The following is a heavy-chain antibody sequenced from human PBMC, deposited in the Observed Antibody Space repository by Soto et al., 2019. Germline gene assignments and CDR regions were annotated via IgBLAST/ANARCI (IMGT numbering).Heavy chain of an antibody. CDR2: MNTNSDDT. V-gene: IGHV1-8*01. Sequence: GASVKVSCKTSGYTFTSYDINWVRQAPGQGLEWVGWMNTNSDDTRSAQKFRGRLTLTRDKSMRAVYMKLSNLRPDDTAVYYCAREWSAAGHFYGMDVWSQGTTVTVSS. J-gene: IGHJ6*02. D-gene: IGHD6-13*01. CDR3: AREWSAAGHFYGMDV. CDR1: GYTFTSYD.